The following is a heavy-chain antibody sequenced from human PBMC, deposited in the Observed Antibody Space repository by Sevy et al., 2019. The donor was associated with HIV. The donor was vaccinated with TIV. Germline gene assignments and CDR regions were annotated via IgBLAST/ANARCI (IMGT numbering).Heavy chain of an antibody. Sequence: ASVKVSCKVSGYTFITYRITWVRQALGQGLEWMGWISPHNGDTNYAQKLQGRVTMITDTSANTAYMEVRGLRYDDTAVYYCARAYCSGGRCYSLAYWGQGTLVTVSS. V-gene: IGHV1-18*01. CDR1: GYTFITYR. CDR2: ISPHNGDT. J-gene: IGHJ4*02. D-gene: IGHD2-15*01. CDR3: ARAYCSGGRCYSLAY.